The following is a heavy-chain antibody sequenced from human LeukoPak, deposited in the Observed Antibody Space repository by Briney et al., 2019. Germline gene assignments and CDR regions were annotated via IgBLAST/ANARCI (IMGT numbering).Heavy chain of an antibody. CDR1: GFTFSSYE. J-gene: IGHJ3*02. Sequence: PGGSLRLSRAASGFTFSSYEMNWVRQAPGKGLEWVSSISSSSTYLDYADSLKGRFTISRDNAKNSLYLQMNSLRAEDTAVYYCARRSYCGGDCYGSDAFDIWGQGTMVTVSS. CDR3: ARRSYCGGDCYGSDAFDI. V-gene: IGHV3-21*01. CDR2: ISSSSTYL. D-gene: IGHD2-21*02.